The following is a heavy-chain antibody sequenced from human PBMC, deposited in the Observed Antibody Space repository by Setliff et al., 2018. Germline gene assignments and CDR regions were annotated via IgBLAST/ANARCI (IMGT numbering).Heavy chain of an antibody. CDR3: ATGGYSGYDYVY. CDR2: FDPEDGET. J-gene: IGHJ4*02. Sequence: GASVKVSCKSSGYTFTDYYIHWVRQAPGQGLEWMGGFDPEDGETIYAQKFQGRVTMTEDTSTDTAYMELSSLRSEDTAVYYCATGGYSGYDYVYWGQGTLVTVSS. CDR1: GYTFTDYY. V-gene: IGHV1-24*01. D-gene: IGHD5-12*01.